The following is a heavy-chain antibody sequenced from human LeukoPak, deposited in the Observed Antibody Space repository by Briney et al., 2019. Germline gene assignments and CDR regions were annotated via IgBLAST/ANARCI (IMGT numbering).Heavy chain of an antibody. Sequence: SETLSLTCTVSGGSISSYYWSWIRQPPGKGLEWIGYIYYSGSTNYNPSLKSRVTISVDTSKNQFSLKLSSVTAADTAVYYCARGRRDGYNRMDYWSQGTLVTVSS. CDR1: GGSISSYY. J-gene: IGHJ4*02. V-gene: IGHV4-59*01. CDR2: IYYSGST. CDR3: ARGRRDGYNRMDY. D-gene: IGHD5-24*01.